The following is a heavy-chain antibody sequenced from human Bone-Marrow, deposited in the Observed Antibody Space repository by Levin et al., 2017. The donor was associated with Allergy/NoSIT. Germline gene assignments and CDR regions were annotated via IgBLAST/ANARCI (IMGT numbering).Heavy chain of an antibody. CDR1: GGSISSGAYH. V-gene: IGHV4-31*03. J-gene: IGHJ4*02. CDR3: AREDGSTFDS. Sequence: SQTLSLTCTVSGGSISSGAYHWSWIRQHAGKGLEWIGYIYYSGSTYYNPSLKSRAMISLDTSKNQFSLKVTSATAADAAVYYCAREDGSTFDSWGQGTLVTVSS. CDR2: IYYSGST. D-gene: IGHD5-24*01.